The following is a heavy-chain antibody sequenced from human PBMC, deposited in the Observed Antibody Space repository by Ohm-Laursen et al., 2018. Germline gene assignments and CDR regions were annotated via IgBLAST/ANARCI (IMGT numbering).Heavy chain of an antibody. Sequence: ASVTASCKVSGYTFTGYYMHWVRQAPGQGLEWMGWINPNSGGTNYAQKFQGRITMTEDTSTDTAYMELSSLRSEDTAVYYCATSRYSSYNYWGQGTLVTVSS. CDR3: ATSRYSSYNY. CDR1: GYTFTGYY. V-gene: IGHV1-2*02. J-gene: IGHJ4*02. CDR2: INPNSGGT. D-gene: IGHD6-6*01.